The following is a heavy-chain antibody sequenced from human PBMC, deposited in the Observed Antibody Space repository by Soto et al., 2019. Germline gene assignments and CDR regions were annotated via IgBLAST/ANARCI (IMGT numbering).Heavy chain of an antibody. J-gene: IGHJ2*01. D-gene: IGHD1-26*01. CDR2: ISGSGGST. CDR1: GFTFSTYA. CDR3: AKDSRWQLQNRYFDL. V-gene: IGHV3-23*01. Sequence: EVQLLESGGGLVQPGGSLRLSCAASGFTFSTYAMNWVRQAPGKGLDWVSGISGSGGSTYYADSVKGRFTISRDNSKNTVYLQMNSLRAEDTAVYYCAKDSRWQLQNRYFDLWGRGTLVTVSS.